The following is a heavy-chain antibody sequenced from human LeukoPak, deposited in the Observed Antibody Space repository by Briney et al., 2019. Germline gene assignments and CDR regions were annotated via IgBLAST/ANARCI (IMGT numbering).Heavy chain of an antibody. D-gene: IGHD2-8*02. CDR1: GFTFSSYA. V-gene: IGHV3-23*01. CDR3: ARDGYWCRDY. CDR2: ISGSGGST. Sequence: GGSLRLSCAASGFTFSSYAMSWVRQAPGKGLEWVSAISGSGGSTYYADSVKGRFTISRDNSKNTLYLQMDSLRVEDTAMYYCARDGYWCRDYWGQGALVTVSS. J-gene: IGHJ4*02.